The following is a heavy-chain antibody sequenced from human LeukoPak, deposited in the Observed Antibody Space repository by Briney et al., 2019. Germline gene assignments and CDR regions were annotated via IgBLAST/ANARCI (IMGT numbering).Heavy chain of an antibody. V-gene: IGHV4-59*01. CDR1: GGSFSGYY. J-gene: IGHJ3*02. D-gene: IGHD3-22*01. CDR2: IYYSGST. Sequence: SETLSLTCAVYGGSFSGYYWSWIRQPPGKGLEWIGYIYYSGSTNYNPSLKSRVTISVDTSKNQFSLKLSSVTAADTAVYYCARDRMASDYYDSSGYSDAFDIWGQGTMVTVSS. CDR3: ARDRMASDYYDSSGYSDAFDI.